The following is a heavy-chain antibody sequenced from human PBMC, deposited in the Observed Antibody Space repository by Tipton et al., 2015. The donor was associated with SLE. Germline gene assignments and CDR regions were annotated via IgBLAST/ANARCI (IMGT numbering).Heavy chain of an antibody. CDR2: FYYSGNT. D-gene: IGHD3-3*01. V-gene: IGHV4-39*07. J-gene: IGHJ5*02. CDR1: GDSISSSSYY. CDR3: TRGTPFMEWERNYFDP. Sequence: TLSLTCTVSGDSISSSSYYWGWIRQPPGKGLEWIGTFYYSGNTYFNPSLKSRVTMSVDTSENQFSLRVTSVTAADSAIYYCTRGTPFMEWERNYFDPWGQGTLVTVSS.